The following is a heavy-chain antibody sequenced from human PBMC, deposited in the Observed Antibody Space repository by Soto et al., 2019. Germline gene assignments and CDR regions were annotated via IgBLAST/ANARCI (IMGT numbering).Heavy chain of an antibody. CDR1: GYNFSTYW. CDR2: IFPCDSHT. CDR3: ARLSVAGTKHDSYAMDI. Sequence: PWESLKISCQVSGYNFSTYWIGWVRQMPGKGLEWRWIIFPCDSHTRYSPSFQCQVALSADKSISTAYVQWSSLKASDTAMYYCARLSVAGTKHDSYAMDIWGQWPPV. V-gene: IGHV5-51*01. J-gene: IGHJ6*02. D-gene: IGHD6-19*01.